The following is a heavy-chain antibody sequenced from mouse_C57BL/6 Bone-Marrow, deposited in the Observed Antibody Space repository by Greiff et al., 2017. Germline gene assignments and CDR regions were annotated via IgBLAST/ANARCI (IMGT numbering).Heavy chain of an antibody. CDR3: ARHDPFDY. Sequence: EVQVVESGGGLVKPGGSLKLSCAASGFTFSSYTMHWVRQTPEKRLEWVATISGGGGSTYYPDSVKGRVTISRDNAKNTLYLQVSSLRSEDTALYYYARHDPFDYWGQGTTLTVSS. V-gene: IGHV5-9*01. J-gene: IGHJ2*01. CDR2: ISGGGGST. CDR1: GFTFSSYT.